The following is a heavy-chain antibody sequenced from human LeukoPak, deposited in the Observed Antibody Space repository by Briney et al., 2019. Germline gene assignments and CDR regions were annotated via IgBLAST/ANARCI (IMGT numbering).Heavy chain of an antibody. CDR2: IIPTLGIA. CDR1: GGTFSSYA. Sequence: VASVKVSCKASGGTFSSYAISWVRQAPGQGLEWMGRIIPTLGIANYAQKFQGRVTITADKSTSTAYMELSSLRSEDTAVYYCARAGFDVAARYDYWGQGTLVTVSS. D-gene: IGHD6-6*01. J-gene: IGHJ4*02. V-gene: IGHV1-69*04. CDR3: ARAGFDVAARYDY.